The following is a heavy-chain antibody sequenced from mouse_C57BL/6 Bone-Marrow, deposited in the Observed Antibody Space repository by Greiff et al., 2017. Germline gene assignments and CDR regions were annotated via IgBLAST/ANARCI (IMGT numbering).Heavy chain of an antibody. Sequence: VQLQQSGAELVRPGASVKLSCTASGFNIQDDYIHWVKQRPEQGLEWIGWIDPEIGDTEYASKFQGKATITSDTSSNTAYLQLSSLTSEDTAVYYCSSFGGNYFDFWGQGTPLTGAS. CDR3: SSFGGNYFDF. CDR1: GFNIQDDY. CDR2: IDPEIGDT. D-gene: IGHD1-1*02. J-gene: IGHJ2*01. V-gene: IGHV14-4*01.